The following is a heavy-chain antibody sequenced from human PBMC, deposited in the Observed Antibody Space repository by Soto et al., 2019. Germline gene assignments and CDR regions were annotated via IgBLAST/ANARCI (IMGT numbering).Heavy chain of an antibody. J-gene: IGHJ4*02. D-gene: IGHD6-19*01. CDR3: ARGGSAGVDS. CDR2: MQPSTGRT. V-gene: IGHV1-8*01. CDR1: GYSFTSLD. Sequence: QVQLVQSGAEVREPGASVKVSCKASGYSFTSLDINWVRQTAGQGLEWMGWMQPSTGRTGYAQKFQGRVTMTRDTSIHTSYMELTTLPSDDTAFYYCARGGSAGVDSWGQGTLVTVSS.